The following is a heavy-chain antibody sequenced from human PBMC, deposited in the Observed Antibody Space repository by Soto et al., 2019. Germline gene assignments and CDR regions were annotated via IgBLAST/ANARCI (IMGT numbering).Heavy chain of an antibody. CDR3: ATMNGYFEY. Sequence: XESLKLSCADSGFSFSTYSMSWVRQTPGKGLEWVSAITATGDRTYYADSVTGRFTISRDNSKKTHYLQMTSLRAEDTAIYYCATMNGYFEYWGQGTPVTVSS. J-gene: IGHJ4*02. V-gene: IGHV3-23*01. D-gene: IGHD3-22*01. CDR1: GFSFSTYS. CDR2: ITATGDRT.